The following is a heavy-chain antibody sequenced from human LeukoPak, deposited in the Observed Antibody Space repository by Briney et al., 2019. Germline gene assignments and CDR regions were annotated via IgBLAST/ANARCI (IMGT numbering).Heavy chain of an antibody. CDR3: ARPRSYSSSYAGWFDP. CDR1: GYTFTSYG. V-gene: IGHV1-18*01. D-gene: IGHD6-6*01. CDR2: ISAYNGNT. J-gene: IGHJ5*02. Sequence: ASVKVSCKASGYTFTSYGISWVRQAPGQGLEWMGWISAYNGNTNYARKLQGRVTTTTDTSTSTAYMELRSLRSDDTAVYYCARPRSYSSSYAGWFDPWGQGTLVTVSS.